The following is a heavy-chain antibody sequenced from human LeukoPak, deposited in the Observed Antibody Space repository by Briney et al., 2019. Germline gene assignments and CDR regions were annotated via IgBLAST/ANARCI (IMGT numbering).Heavy chain of an antibody. CDR1: GFTFDDYA. Sequence: GGSLRLSCAASGFTFDDYAMHWVRQAPGKGLEWVSGISWNSGRIGYADSVKGRFTISRDNAKNSLYLQMNSLRAEDTAVYYCAELGITMIGGVWGKGTTVTISS. CDR3: AELGITMIGGV. CDR2: ISWNSGRI. V-gene: IGHV3-9*01. J-gene: IGHJ6*04. D-gene: IGHD3-10*02.